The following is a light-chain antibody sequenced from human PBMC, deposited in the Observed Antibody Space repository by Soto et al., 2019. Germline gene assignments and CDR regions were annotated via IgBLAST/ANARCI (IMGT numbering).Light chain of an antibody. CDR3: QQYGSSSWT. J-gene: IGKJ1*01. V-gene: IGKV3-20*01. CDR2: GTS. Sequence: EVVLTQSPGTLSLSPGERATLSCRASQSVSSSYLAWYQQKPGQAPRLPIYGTSSGATGIPDRFSGSGSGTDFTLTISRLEPEDFAVYYCQQYGSSSWTFGQGTKVDIK. CDR1: QSVSSSY.